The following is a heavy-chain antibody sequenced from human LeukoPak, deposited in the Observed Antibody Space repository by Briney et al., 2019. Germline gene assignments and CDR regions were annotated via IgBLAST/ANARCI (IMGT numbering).Heavy chain of an antibody. CDR1: GGSISSYY. Sequence: SETLSLTCTVSGGSISSYYWSWIRQPPGKGLEWIGYIYYSGSTNYNPSLKSRVTISVDTSKNQFSLKLSSVTAADTAVYYCARGRYSSSWKGGYYYYYYMDVWGKGTTVTVSS. D-gene: IGHD6-13*01. CDR3: ARGRYSSSWKGGYYYYYYMDV. CDR2: IYYSGST. J-gene: IGHJ6*03. V-gene: IGHV4-59*01.